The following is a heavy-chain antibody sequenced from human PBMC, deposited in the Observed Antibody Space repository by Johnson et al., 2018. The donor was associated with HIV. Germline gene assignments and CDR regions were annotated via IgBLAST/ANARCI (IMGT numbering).Heavy chain of an antibody. CDR3: TTMSALWFGDLHVFGDGFDI. V-gene: IGHV3-15*01. J-gene: IGHJ3*02. Sequence: VQLVESGGGLVKPGGSLRLSCAASGFTSSNAWMSWVRQAPGKGLEWVGRIKSKTDGGTTDYAAPVKGRFTIARDDSKNTLYLQMNGLKTEDTAVYYCTTMSALWFGDLHVFGDGFDIWGQGTMVTVSS. D-gene: IGHD3-10*01. CDR2: IKSKTDGGTT. CDR1: GFTSSNAW.